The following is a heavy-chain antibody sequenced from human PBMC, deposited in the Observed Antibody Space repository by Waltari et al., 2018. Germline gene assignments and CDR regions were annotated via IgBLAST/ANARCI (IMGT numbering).Heavy chain of an antibody. CDR2: LYSDGTT. CDR3: ANRGLDYGDQGKDY. CDR1: GFTFITYA. Sequence: EVQLLESGGGSVQPGGSLRLSCAASGFTFITYAMPWVRQAPGKGLEWVSLLYSDGTTYYADSVKGRFSVSRDNSKNTLYLQMNSLRVEDTAIYYCANRGLDYGDQGKDYWGQGTLVIVSS. J-gene: IGHJ4*02. V-gene: IGHV3-23*03. D-gene: IGHD4-17*01.